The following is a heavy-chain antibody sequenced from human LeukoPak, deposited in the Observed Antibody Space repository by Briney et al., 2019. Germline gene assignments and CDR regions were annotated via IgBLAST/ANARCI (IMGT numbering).Heavy chain of an antibody. D-gene: IGHD3-16*01. Sequence: GSPQIFCCAAGGFSFSCYAMCWLHLAGGNRVGLVSAIRGSGDSTYYASSVTGRFTISRDNSRDTLYLQMNSLRAEDTAVYYCAKGYYDYVWGSYYFDYWGQGTLVTVSS. V-gene: IGHV3-23*01. CDR1: GFSFSCYA. CDR3: AKGYYDYVWGSYYFDY. CDR2: IRGSGDST. J-gene: IGHJ4*02.